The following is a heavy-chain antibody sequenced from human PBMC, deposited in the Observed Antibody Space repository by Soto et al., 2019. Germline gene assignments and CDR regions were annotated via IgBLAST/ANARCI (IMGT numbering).Heavy chain of an antibody. J-gene: IGHJ4*02. D-gene: IGHD4-17*01. CDR3: AKDQFRDRNDYGVFDY. CDR1: GFTFSSYG. V-gene: IGHV3-23*01. Sequence: GGSLRLSCAASGFTFSSYGMTWVRQAPGKGLEWVSTISRSGSTTYYADSVEGRFTISRDNSKNTLSLQLTSLRVEDTASYYCAKDQFRDRNDYGVFDYWGQGTLVTVSS. CDR2: ISRSGSTT.